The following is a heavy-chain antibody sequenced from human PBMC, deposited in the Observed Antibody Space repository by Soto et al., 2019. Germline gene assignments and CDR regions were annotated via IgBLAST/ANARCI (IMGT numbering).Heavy chain of an antibody. CDR2: IYYTGSS. J-gene: IGHJ3*02. V-gene: IGHV4-59*08. D-gene: IGHD3-3*01. CDR1: GVSISSYY. CDR3: ARFAAVEGGSGAFDI. Sequence: SETLSLTCTVSGVSISSYYWSWIRQPPGKGLEWIGYIYYTGSSIYNRALRSRATISMDTSKNQFSLRLSSVTAADTAVYYSARFAAVEGGSGAFDICGQETMVTVSS.